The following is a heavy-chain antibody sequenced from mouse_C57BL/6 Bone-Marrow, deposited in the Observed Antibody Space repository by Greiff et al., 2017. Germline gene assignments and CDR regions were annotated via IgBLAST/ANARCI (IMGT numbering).Heavy chain of an antibody. Sequence: EVKLMESGGGLVKPGGSLKLSCAASGFTFSSYTMSWVRQTPEKRLEWVATISGGGGNTYYPDSVKGRFTISRDNAKNTLYLQMSSLRSEDTALYYCARLGAMDYWGQGTSVTVSS. V-gene: IGHV5-9*01. CDR2: ISGGGGNT. CDR1: GFTFSSYT. CDR3: ARLGAMDY. J-gene: IGHJ4*01.